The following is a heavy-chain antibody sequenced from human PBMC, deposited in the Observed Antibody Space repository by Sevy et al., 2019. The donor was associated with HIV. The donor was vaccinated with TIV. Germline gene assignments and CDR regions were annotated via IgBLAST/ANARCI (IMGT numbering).Heavy chain of an antibody. CDR3: AKDREIGYFAEDY. CDR1: AFTFSSYA. V-gene: IGHV3-23*01. CDR2: ISGSGGST. J-gene: IGHJ4*01. Sequence: GESLKISCAASAFTFSSYAMSWVRQAPGKGLEWVSAISGSGGSTYYADSVKGRFTISRDNSKNTLYLQMNSLRAEDTAVYYCAKDREIGYFAEDYWGHGTLVTVSS. D-gene: IGHD1-1*01.